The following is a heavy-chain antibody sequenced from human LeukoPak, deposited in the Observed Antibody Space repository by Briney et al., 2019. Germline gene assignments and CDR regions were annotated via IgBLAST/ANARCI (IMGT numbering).Heavy chain of an antibody. D-gene: IGHD3-22*01. CDR2: INPSGGST. CDR1: GYTFTSYY. Sequence: ASVKVSCKASGYTFTSYYMHWVQQAPGQGLEWMGIINPSGGSTSCAQKFQGRVTMTRDMSTSTVYMELSSLRSEDTAVYYCARGVHRRYYDISAYFSDWGQGNLVTVSS. J-gene: IGHJ4*02. V-gene: IGHV1-46*01. CDR3: ARGVHRRYYDISAYFSD.